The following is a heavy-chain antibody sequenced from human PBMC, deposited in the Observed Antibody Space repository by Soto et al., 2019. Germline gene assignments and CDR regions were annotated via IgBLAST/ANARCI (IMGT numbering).Heavy chain of an antibody. Sequence: AXGSLRLSCAASGVTFSGNDIHWVRQASGKGLDWVGRIRSKSNDYATSYATSVKGRFTISRDDSKNTAYLQMDRLETEDTAVYYCTVGVVVKAATDSWGQGTLVTVSS. CDR3: TVGVVVKAATDS. CDR2: IRSKSNDYAT. V-gene: IGHV3-73*01. D-gene: IGHD2-2*01. CDR1: GVTFSGND. J-gene: IGHJ4*02.